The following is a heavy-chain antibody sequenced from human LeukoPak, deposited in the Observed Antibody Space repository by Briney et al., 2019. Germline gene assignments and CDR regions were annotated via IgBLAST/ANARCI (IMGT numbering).Heavy chain of an antibody. D-gene: IGHD5-18*01. CDR1: GGSISSYY. J-gene: IGHJ5*02. CDR2: IYTSGST. CDR3: ARDVGIQLWLT. Sequence: SETLSLTCTVSGGSISSYYWSWIRQPAGKGLGWIGRIYTSGSTNYNPSLKSRVTRSVGTSKNQFSLKLSSVTAADTAVYYCARDVGIQLWLTWGQGTLVTVSS. V-gene: IGHV4-4*07.